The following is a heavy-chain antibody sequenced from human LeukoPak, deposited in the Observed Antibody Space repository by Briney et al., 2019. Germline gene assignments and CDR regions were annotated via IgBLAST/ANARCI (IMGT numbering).Heavy chain of an antibody. J-gene: IGHJ4*02. CDR2: IYGDGSFT. V-gene: IGHV3-74*01. CDR3: ARVYETSGYLY. Sequence: GGSLRLSCAASGFTFSNFWMHWVRQAPRKGLVWVALIYGDGSFTRYADSVKGRFTISRDNAKNTVYLQMNSLRVEDTAVYYCARVYETSGYLYWGQGSLVTVSS. CDR1: GFTFSNFW. D-gene: IGHD3-22*01.